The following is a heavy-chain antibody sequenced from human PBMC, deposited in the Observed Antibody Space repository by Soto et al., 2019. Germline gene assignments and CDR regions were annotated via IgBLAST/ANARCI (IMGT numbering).Heavy chain of an antibody. V-gene: IGHV4-34*01. D-gene: IGHD6-13*01. CDR3: AMGVVSSWADHYYHMAV. CDR1: GGSFSGYY. CDR2: INHSGST. J-gene: IGHJ6*03. Sequence: SETLSLTCAVYGGSFSGYYWSWIRQPPGKGLEWIGEINHSGSTNYNPSLKSRDTISVDTSKNQFSLKLSSVTAADTAFYFCAMGVVSSWADHYYHMAVGARGTSVTVS.